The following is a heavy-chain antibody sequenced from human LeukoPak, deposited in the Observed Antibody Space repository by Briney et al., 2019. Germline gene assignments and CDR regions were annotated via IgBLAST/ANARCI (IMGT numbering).Heavy chain of an antibody. J-gene: IGHJ4*02. D-gene: IGHD2-15*01. CDR3: AKADRVASAATLDY. CDR2: INHNGGRT. V-gene: IGHV3-23*01. CDR1: GFTFSGCW. Sequence: TGGSLRLSCAASGFTFSGCWMTWVRQAPGKGLEWVSTINHNGGRTYYADSLEGRFAISRDNSKNTLFLQMNSLRAEDTAVYYCAKADRVASAATLDYWGQGTLVTVSS.